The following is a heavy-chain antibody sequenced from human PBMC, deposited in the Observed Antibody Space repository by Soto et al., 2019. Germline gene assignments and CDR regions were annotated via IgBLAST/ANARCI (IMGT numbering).Heavy chain of an antibody. V-gene: IGHV4-30-4*01. J-gene: IGHJ3*02. D-gene: IGHD3-22*01. CDR2: IYYSGST. CDR3: ARDRPIVVVNRVEQRDAFHI. Sequence: SETLSLTCTVSGGSISSGDYYWSWIRQPPGKGLEWIGYIYYSGSTYYNPSLKSRVTISVDTSKNQFSLKLSSVTAADTAVYYCARDRPIVVVNRVEQRDAFHIWGQGTIVTVS. CDR1: GGSISSGDYY.